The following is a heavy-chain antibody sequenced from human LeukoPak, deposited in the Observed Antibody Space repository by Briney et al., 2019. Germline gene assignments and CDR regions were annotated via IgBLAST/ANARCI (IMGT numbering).Heavy chain of an antibody. Sequence: PSETLSLTCAVYGGSFSGYYWSWIRQPPGKGLEWIGEINHSGSTNYNPSLKSRVTISVDTCKNQFSLKLSSVTAADTAVYYCARGAGSSDYWGQGTLVTVSS. CDR2: INHSGST. J-gene: IGHJ4*02. V-gene: IGHV4-34*01. CDR3: ARGAGSSDY. CDR1: GGSFSGYY.